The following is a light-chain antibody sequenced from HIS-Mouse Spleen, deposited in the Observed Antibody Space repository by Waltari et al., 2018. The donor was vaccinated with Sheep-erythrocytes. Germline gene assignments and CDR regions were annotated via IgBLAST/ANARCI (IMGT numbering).Light chain of an antibody. CDR1: QSVCSRY. J-gene: IGKJ3*01. CDR3: QXXGXSRQQTFT. V-gene: IGKV3-20*01. CDR2: XAS. Sequence: EIVLXLSPXXXSLXXXERATXXCMASQSVCSRYLPWYQXKPGQAPRLRIXXASSRAXXXXXRFXXXGSGTDFTLTISRLEPEDFAVYYCQXXGXSRQQTFTFGPGTKVDIK.